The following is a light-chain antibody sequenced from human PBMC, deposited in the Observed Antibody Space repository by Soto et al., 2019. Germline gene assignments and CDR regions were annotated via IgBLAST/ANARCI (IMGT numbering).Light chain of an antibody. CDR2: GAS. J-gene: IGKJ3*01. CDR1: QSVSSN. V-gene: IGKV3-15*01. CDR3: QQYNNWPLT. Sequence: EIVMTQSPATLSVSPGERATLSCRASQSVSSNLAWYQQKPGQAPRLLIYGASTRAPGIPARFSGGGSGTEFTLTITSLQSEDFAVYYCQQYNNWPLTFGPGTKVDLK.